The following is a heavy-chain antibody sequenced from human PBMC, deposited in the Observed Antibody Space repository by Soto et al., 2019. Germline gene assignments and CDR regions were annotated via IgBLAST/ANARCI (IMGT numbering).Heavy chain of an antibody. V-gene: IGHV1-69*13. J-gene: IGHJ6*02. CDR1: GGTFSSYA. D-gene: IGHD3-22*01. CDR3: ARYRMAYYYDSSGSRPTYYYYGMDV. Sequence: SVKVSCKASGGTFSSYAISWVRQAPGQGLEWMGGIIPIFGTANYAQKFQGRVTITADESTSTAYMELSSLRSEDTAVYYCARYRMAYYYDSSGSRPTYYYYGMDVWGQGATVTVSS. CDR2: IIPIFGTA.